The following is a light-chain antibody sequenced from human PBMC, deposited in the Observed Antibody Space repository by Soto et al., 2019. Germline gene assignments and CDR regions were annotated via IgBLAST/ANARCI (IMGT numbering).Light chain of an antibody. CDR2: KAS. Sequence: IHMTHAPSTLSVSLGDRVTITCRASQTISSWLAWYQQKPGKAPKLLIYKASTLKSGVPSRFSGSGSGTEFTLTISSLQPDDFGSYYCQHMRTFGQGTKVDIK. V-gene: IGKV1-5*03. CDR1: QTISSW. J-gene: IGKJ1*01. CDR3: QHMRT.